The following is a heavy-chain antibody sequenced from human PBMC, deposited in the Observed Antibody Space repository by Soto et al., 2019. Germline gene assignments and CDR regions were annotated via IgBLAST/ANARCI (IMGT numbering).Heavy chain of an antibody. CDR1: GGSISSGGYY. CDR2: IYYSGST. CDR3: ARTGRDYHGSGSTYDY. Sequence: SETLSLTCTVSGGSISSGGYYWSWIRQHPGKGLEWIGYIYYSGSTYYNPSLKSRVTISVDTSKNQFSLKLSSVTAADTAVYYCARTGRDYHGSGSTYDYWGQGTLVTVSS. D-gene: IGHD3-10*01. V-gene: IGHV4-31*03. J-gene: IGHJ4*02.